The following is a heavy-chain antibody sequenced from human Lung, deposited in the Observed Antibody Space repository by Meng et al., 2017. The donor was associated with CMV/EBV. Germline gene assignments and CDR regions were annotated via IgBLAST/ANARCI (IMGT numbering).Heavy chain of an antibody. CDR1: GFSFSDYW. J-gene: IGHJ3*02. D-gene: IGHD2-15*01. Sequence: SLKISXATSGFSFSDYWMAWVRQTPGKGLEWVANIKRDGSEKYYVDSVKGRFTVSRDNAKNSLHLQMRTLRAEDTAVCYCVTDYADIVLGPIDIWGQGTVVTVSS. V-gene: IGHV3-7*01. CDR3: VTDYADIVLGPIDI. CDR2: IKRDGSEK.